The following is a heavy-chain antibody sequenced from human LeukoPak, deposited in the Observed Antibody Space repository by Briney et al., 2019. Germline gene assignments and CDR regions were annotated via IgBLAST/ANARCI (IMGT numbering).Heavy chain of an antibody. D-gene: IGHD3-16*02. J-gene: IGHJ2*01. V-gene: IGHV4-59*01. CDR3: ARFISRWYFDL. CDR1: SGSISGYY. CDR2: IYYSGRA. Sequence: SETLSLTCTVSSGSISGYYWSWIRQPPGKGLEWIGYIYYSGRANYNSSLASRVTISVDTSKNQFSLRLSSVSAADTAVYYCARFISRWYFDLWGRGALVTVSS.